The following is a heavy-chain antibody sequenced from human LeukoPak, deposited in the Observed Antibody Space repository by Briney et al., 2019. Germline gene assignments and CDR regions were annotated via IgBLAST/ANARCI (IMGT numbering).Heavy chain of an antibody. CDR2: ISYDGSNK. D-gene: IGHD2-8*01. J-gene: IGHJ3*02. V-gene: IGHV3-30*18. Sequence: GGSLRLSCAAFGFTFSSHGMHWVRQAPGKGLEWVAVISYDGSNKYYADSVKGRFTISRDNAKNSLSLQMNSLRAEDTAVYYCAKRGTYGSHAFDIWGRGTTVSVSS. CDR3: AKRGTYGSHAFDI. CDR1: GFTFSSHG.